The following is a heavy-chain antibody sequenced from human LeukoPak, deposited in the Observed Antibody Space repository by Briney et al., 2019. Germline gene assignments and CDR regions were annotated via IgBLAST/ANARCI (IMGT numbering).Heavy chain of an antibody. Sequence: GGSLRLSCAASGFTFSSYGMHWVRQAPGKGLEWVAYIQYDGSNEQYADSVKGRFNISRDSSKNILYLQMNSLRAEDTAVYYCARGPSGYHNTGGQGTLVTVSS. CDR2: IQYDGSNE. CDR3: ARGPSGYHNT. V-gene: IGHV3-30*02. D-gene: IGHD5-12*01. CDR1: GFTFSSYG. J-gene: IGHJ4*02.